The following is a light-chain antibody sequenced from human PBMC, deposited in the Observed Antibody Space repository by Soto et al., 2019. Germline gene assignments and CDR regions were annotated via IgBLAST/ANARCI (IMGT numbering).Light chain of an antibody. V-gene: IGKV3-11*01. CDR3: QQRGNWPPT. CDR2: DAS. J-gene: IGKJ3*01. CDR1: QSVSSY. Sequence: EIVLTQSPATLSLSPGERATLSCRASQSVSSYLAWYQQKPGQAPRLLIYDASNRATDIPARISGSGSGTDFTRTISSLEPEDFAVYYFQQRGNWPPTFGPGTKVDIK.